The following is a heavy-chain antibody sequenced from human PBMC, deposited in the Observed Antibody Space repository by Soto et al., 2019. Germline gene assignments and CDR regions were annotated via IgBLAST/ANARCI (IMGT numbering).Heavy chain of an antibody. CDR1: DDSLTTHKYA. Sequence: QVQLQESGPGLVKPSQTLSLTCTVSDDSLTTHKYAWTWIRQNPEKGLEWIGYVYSNGNTRSSPSLQSRVSMSVDTSKSHFSLRLSSVTAADTAVYFCARASYFRPSGSYYFVSWGQGTLVTVSS. CDR2: VYSNGNT. J-gene: IGHJ4*02. V-gene: IGHV4-31*03. D-gene: IGHD3-10*01. CDR3: ARASYFRPSGSYYFVS.